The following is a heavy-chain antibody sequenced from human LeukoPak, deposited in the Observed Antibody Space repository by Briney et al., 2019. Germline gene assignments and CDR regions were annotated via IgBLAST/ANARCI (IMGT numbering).Heavy chain of an antibody. CDR3: ARHPPGIAEYYFDY. CDR2: IYYSGST. V-gene: IGHV4-39*01. CDR1: GGSISSSSCY. D-gene: IGHD6-13*01. Sequence: SETLSLTCTVSGGSISSSSCYWGWIRQPPGKGLEWIGSIYYSGSTYYNPSLKSRVTISVDTSKNQFSLKLSSVTAADTAVYYCARHPPGIAEYYFDYWGQGTLVTVSS. J-gene: IGHJ4*02.